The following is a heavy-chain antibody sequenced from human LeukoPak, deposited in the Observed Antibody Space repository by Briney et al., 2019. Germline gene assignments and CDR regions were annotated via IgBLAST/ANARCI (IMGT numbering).Heavy chain of an antibody. CDR2: IYYSGST. CDR1: GGSISSSSYY. CDR3: ARRLRMRVRIDY. Sequence: SETLSLTCTVSGGSISSSSYYWGWIRQPPGKGLEWIGSIYYSGSTYYNPSLKSRVTISVDTSKNQFSLKLSSVTAADTAVYYCARRLRMRVRIDYWGQGTLVTVSS. D-gene: IGHD2-15*01. J-gene: IGHJ4*02. V-gene: IGHV4-39*07.